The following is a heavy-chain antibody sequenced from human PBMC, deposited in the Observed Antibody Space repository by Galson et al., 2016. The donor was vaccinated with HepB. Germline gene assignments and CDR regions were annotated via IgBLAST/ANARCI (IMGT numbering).Heavy chain of an antibody. Sequence: SLRLSCAASGFTVSRNYMSWVRQAPGKGLEWVSVLYKAGGTYYAASVKGRFTISRDHSKNTLYVQMNSLRVEDTAEDYCARDYTANCYGGNKCAFDIWGQGTMVIVSS. CDR1: GFTVSRNY. D-gene: IGHD2-21*01. CDR3: ARDYTANCYGGNKCAFDI. V-gene: IGHV3-53*01. CDR2: LYKAGGT. J-gene: IGHJ3*02.